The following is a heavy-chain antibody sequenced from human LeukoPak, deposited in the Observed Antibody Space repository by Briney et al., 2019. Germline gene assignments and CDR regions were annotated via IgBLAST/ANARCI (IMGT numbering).Heavy chain of an antibody. J-gene: IGHJ2*01. CDR1: GYTFTSYG. CDR3: ARNPKSWNDAEWWYFDL. CDR2: ISAYNGNT. Sequence: GASVKVSCKASGYTFTSYGISWVRQAPGQGLEWMGWISAYNGNTNYAQKLQGRVTMTTDTSTSTAYMELRSLRSDDTAVYYCARNPKSWNDAEWWYFDLWGRGTLVTVSS. V-gene: IGHV1-18*01. D-gene: IGHD1-1*01.